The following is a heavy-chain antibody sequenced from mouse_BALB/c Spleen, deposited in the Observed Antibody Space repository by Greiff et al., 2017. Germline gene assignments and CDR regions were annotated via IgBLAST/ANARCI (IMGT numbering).Heavy chain of an antibody. V-gene: IGHV7-3*02. Sequence: EVQLVESGGGLVQPGGSLRLSCATSGFTFTDYYMSWVRQPPGKALEWLGFIRNKANGYTTEYSASVKGRFTISRDNSRSILYLQMNTLRAEDSATYYCARDSVPMDYWGQGTSVTVSS. J-gene: IGHJ4*01. CDR3: ARDSVPMDY. CDR2: IRNKANGYTT. CDR1: GFTFTDYY.